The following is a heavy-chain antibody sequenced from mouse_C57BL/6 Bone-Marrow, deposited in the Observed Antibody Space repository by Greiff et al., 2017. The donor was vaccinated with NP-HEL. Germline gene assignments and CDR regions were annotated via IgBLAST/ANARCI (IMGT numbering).Heavy chain of an antibody. CDR3: ARDHYGSSYCWYFDV. CDR1: GFTFSDYG. J-gene: IGHJ1*03. D-gene: IGHD1-1*01. Sequence: EVKLVESGGGLGKPGGSLKLSCAASGFTFSDYGMHWVRQAPEKGLEWVAYISSGSSTIYYADTVKGRFTISRDNAKNTLFLQMTSLRSEDTAMYYCARDHYGSSYCWYFDVWGTGTTVTVSS. V-gene: IGHV5-17*01. CDR2: ISSGSSTI.